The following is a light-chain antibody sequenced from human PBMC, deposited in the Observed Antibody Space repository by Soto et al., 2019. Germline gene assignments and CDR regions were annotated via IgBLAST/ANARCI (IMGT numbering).Light chain of an antibody. J-gene: IGKJ1*01. CDR1: QSVTTNY. Sequence: EIVLTQSPGTLSLSPGDRATLSCRASQSVTTNYLAWYQQKPGQAPRLLIYGASSRATGIPDRFSGSGSGTDFTLTISRLEPEDFAVYYCQQYGSSPAWTFGQGTKVDIK. CDR3: QQYGSSPAWT. V-gene: IGKV3-20*01. CDR2: GAS.